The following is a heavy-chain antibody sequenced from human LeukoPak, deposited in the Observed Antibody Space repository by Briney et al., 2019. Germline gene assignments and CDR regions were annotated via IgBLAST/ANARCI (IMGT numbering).Heavy chain of an antibody. Sequence: PGGSLRLSCAAFGCTLSSYSMNWVRQAPGKGLELLSYTTSSGGTIYHADSVKGRFTTSRENATTSMYLQMHSLRDEDTAVYYCARVRAGYYCDNWGQGTLVTVSS. V-gene: IGHV3-48*02. CDR1: GCTLSSYS. CDR2: TTSSGGTI. J-gene: IGHJ4*02. CDR3: ARVRAGYYCDN.